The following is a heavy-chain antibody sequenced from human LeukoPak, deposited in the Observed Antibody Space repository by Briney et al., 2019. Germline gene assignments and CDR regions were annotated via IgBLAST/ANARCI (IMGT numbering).Heavy chain of an antibody. J-gene: IGHJ3*02. D-gene: IGHD3-10*01. CDR3: ARENQIGATDAFDI. CDR2: IIPIFGTA. V-gene: IGHV1-69*05. CDR1: GGTFSSYA. Sequence: ASVKVSCKASGGTFSSYAISWVRQAPGQGFEWMGGIIPIFGTANYAQKFQGRVTITTDESTSTAYMELSSLRSEDTAVYYCARENQIGATDAFDIWGQGTMVTVSS.